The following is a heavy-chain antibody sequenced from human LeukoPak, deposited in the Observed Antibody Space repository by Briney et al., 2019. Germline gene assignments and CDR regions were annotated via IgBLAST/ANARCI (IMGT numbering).Heavy chain of an antibody. Sequence: VSVKVSCKASGYTFTSYYMHSVRQAPGQGLEWMGIINPSGGSTSYAQKFQGRVTMTRDTSTSTVYMELSSLRSEDTAVYYCARAPDNIFCDYWGQGTLVTVSS. CDR3: ARAPDNIFCDY. D-gene: IGHD3-9*01. CDR1: GYTFTSYY. V-gene: IGHV1-46*01. CDR2: INPSGGST. J-gene: IGHJ4*02.